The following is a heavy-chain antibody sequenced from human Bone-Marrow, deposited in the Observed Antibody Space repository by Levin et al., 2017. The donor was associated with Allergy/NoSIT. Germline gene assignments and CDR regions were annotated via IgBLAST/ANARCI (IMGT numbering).Heavy chain of an antibody. J-gene: IGHJ6*03. D-gene: IGHD3-3*01. CDR3: ARGHDEYGFFGVVVIPVYYMDH. Sequence: GESLKISCAASGFTFTNYAMTWVRQAPGQGLEWVSGIDRSGGRAFYADSVKGRFTISRDNSKNTLDLQMDSLRAEDSALYYCARGHDEYGFFGVVVIPVYYMDHWGKGTTVTVSS. CDR2: IDRSGGRA. V-gene: IGHV3-23*01. CDR1: GFTFTNYA.